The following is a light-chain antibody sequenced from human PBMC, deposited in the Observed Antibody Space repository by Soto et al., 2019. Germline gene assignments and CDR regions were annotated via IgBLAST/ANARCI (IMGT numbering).Light chain of an antibody. CDR2: DVT. CDR3: SSYTTIGTYVL. V-gene: IGLV2-14*01. CDR1: SSDVGGYDY. Sequence: QSVLTQPASVSGSPGQSITISCTGTSSDVGGYDYVSWYQQHPGKAPKLMIYDVTNRPSGVSNRFSGSKSGNTASLTNSGLQAEDEADYFCSSYTTIGTYVLFGGGTKLTVL. J-gene: IGLJ2*01.